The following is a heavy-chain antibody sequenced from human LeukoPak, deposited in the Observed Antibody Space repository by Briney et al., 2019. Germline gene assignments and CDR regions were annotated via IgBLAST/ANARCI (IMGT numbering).Heavy chain of an antibody. CDR2: IWYDGSNK. J-gene: IGHJ4*02. CDR1: GFTFSSCG. Sequence: PGRSLRLSCAASGFTFSSCGMHWVRQAPGKGLEWVAVIWYDGSNKYYADSVKGRFTISRDNSKNTLYLQMNSLRAEDTAVYYCAKDLTYYYDSSGYYSGGFDYWGQGTLVTVSS. D-gene: IGHD3-22*01. V-gene: IGHV3-33*06. CDR3: AKDLTYYYDSSGYYSGGFDY.